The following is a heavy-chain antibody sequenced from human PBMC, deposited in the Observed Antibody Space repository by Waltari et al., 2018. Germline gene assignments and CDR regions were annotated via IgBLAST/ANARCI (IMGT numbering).Heavy chain of an antibody. Sequence: EVQLVESGGGLIQPGGSLRLSCAASGFTVSTTYMSWVRQATGKGLELGSIIYSSVNKCYASSGKGRFTIASDNSKNTLYLQMNSLRAEDTSVYYCARDLGYSSSWGYWGQGTLVTVSS. CDR3: ARDLGYSSSWGY. CDR1: GFTVSTTY. J-gene: IGHJ4*02. CDR2: IYSSVNK. V-gene: IGHV3-53*01. D-gene: IGHD6-13*01.